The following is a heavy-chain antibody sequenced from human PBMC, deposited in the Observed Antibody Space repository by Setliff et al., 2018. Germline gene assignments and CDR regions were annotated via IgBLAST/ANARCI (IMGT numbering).Heavy chain of an antibody. J-gene: IGHJ6*02. Sequence: ASVKVSCKASGYTFTTYGISWVRQAPGQGLEWMGWISADNGNANYAQNLQGRVTMTTDTFTSTAYMELRSLRSDDTAIYYCARVRKNDDSNNWYGASYYSYHYAMDVWGLGTTVTVS. CDR1: GYTFTTYG. CDR3: ARVRKNDDSNNWYGASYYSYHYAMDV. CDR2: ISADNGNA. V-gene: IGHV1-18*01. D-gene: IGHD6-13*01.